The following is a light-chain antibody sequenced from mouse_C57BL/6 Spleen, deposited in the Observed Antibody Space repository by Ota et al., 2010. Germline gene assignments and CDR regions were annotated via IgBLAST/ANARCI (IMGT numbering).Light chain of an antibody. V-gene: IGKV19-93*01. CDR3: QQYSKLPFT. Sequence: DIQMTQSPSSLSASLGGKVTITCKASQDINKYIAWYQHKPGKGPRLLIHYTSTLQPGVPSRFSGSGSGTDYSLTISNLEPEDIATYYCQQYSKLPFTFGSGTKLEIK. CDR2: YTS. J-gene: IGKJ4*01. CDR1: QDINKY.